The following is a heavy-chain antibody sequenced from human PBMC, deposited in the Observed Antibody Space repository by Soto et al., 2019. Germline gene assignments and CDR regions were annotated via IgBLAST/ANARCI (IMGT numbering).Heavy chain of an antibody. V-gene: IGHV4-59*01. CDR1: GGAISSYY. Sequence: QVQLQESGPGLVKASETLSLTCTVSGGAISSYYWNWIRQPPGKGLEWIGYIYYSGSTNYNPSLNRRVTTSVDRSKAQFSLKLSSVTAADTAVYYCTGGLGEHSYWGLGTQVTVSS. CDR3: TGGLGEHSY. J-gene: IGHJ4*02. D-gene: IGHD2-8*02. CDR2: IYYSGST.